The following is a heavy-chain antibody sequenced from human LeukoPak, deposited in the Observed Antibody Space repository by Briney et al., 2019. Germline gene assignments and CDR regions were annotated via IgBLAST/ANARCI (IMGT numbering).Heavy chain of an antibody. V-gene: IGHV4-4*07. D-gene: IGHD6-6*01. J-gene: IGHJ4*02. CDR2: IYTSGST. Sequence: PSETLSLTCTVSGGSISSYYWSWIRQPAGKGLEWIGRIYTSGSTNYNPSLKSRVTISVDKSKNQFSLKLSSVTAADTAVYYCARGRYSSSPEYSDYWGQGTLVTVSS. CDR1: GGSISSYY. CDR3: ARGRYSSSPEYSDY.